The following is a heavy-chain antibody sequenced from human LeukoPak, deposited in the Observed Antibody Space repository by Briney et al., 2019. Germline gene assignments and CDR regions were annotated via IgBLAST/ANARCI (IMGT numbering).Heavy chain of an antibody. CDR2: ISSNGGST. J-gene: IGHJ4*02. Sequence: GGSLRLSCAASGFTFSSYAMHWVRQAPGEGLEYVSAISSNGGSTYYANSVKGRFTISRDNSKNTLYLQMGSLRAEDMAVYYCARELIAAADYWGQGILVTVSS. CDR3: ARELIAAADY. CDR1: GFTFSSYA. V-gene: IGHV3-64*01. D-gene: IGHD6-13*01.